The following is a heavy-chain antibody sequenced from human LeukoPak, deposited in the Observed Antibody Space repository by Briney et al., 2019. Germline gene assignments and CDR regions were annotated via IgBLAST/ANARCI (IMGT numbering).Heavy chain of an antibody. Sequence: GASVKVSCKASGCTFSSYAISWVRQAPGQGLEWMGRIIPILGIANYAQKFQGRVTITADKSTSTAYMELSSLRSEDTAVYYCARDRDTAMVTDYWGQGTLVTVSS. V-gene: IGHV1-69*04. J-gene: IGHJ4*02. CDR2: IIPILGIA. CDR1: GCTFSSYA. D-gene: IGHD5-18*01. CDR3: ARDRDTAMVTDY.